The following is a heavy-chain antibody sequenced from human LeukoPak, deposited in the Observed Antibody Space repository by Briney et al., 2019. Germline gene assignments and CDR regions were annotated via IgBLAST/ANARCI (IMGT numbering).Heavy chain of an antibody. CDR3: AISLSSRGAFDI. CDR2: MNPNSGNT. CDR1: GYTFTSYD. Sequence: ASVTVSCKPSGYTFTSYDINWVRQAPGQGLEGMGWMNPNSGNTGYAQKFQGRVTMTRNNSISTAYMELSSLRSEDTAVYYCAISLSSRGAFDIWGQGTMVTVSS. V-gene: IGHV1-8*01. J-gene: IGHJ3*02. D-gene: IGHD6-19*01.